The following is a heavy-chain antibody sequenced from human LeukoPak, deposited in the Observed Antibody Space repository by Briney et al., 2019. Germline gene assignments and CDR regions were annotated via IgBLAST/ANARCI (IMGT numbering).Heavy chain of an antibody. V-gene: IGHV4-39*01. D-gene: IGHD1-1*01. CDR2: IYYSGST. Sequence: SETLSLTCTVSGGSISSSYYYWGWIRQPPGKGLEWIGTIYYSGSTYYNPSLKSRVTISVDTSKNQFSLKLSSVTAPDTAVYYCARHEDRNWYFDHWGQGTLVTVSS. CDR3: ARHEDRNWYFDH. J-gene: IGHJ4*02. CDR1: GGSISSSYYY.